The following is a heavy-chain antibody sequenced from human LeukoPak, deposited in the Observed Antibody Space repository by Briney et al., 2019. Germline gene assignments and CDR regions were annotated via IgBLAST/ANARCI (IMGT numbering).Heavy chain of an antibody. Sequence: SETLSLTCTVSGGSISSYYWSWIRQPPGKGLEWIGYIYYSGSTNYNPSLKSRVTISVDTSKNQFSLKLSSVTAADTAVYYCARVGGYCSGGSCYGVLYYWGQGTLVTVSS. CDR3: ARVGGYCSGGSCYGVLYY. V-gene: IGHV4-59*01. D-gene: IGHD2-15*01. CDR2: IYYSGST. J-gene: IGHJ4*02. CDR1: GGSISSYY.